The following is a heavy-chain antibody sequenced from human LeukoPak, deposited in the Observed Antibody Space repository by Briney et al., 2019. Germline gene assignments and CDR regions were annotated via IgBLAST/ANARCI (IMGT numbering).Heavy chain of an antibody. CDR3: ATLVSTRYYFDY. Sequence: SETLSLTCTVSDYSISSDYGYYWGWIRQPPVKGLEWIGNIYHSGITYYNHFNSSLKSRVTISIDTSKNQFSLRLTSVTAADTAVYFCATLVSTRYYFDYWGQGTLVTVSS. D-gene: IGHD5/OR15-5a*01. V-gene: IGHV4-38-2*02. J-gene: IGHJ4*02. CDR1: DYSISSDYGYY. CDR2: IYHSGIT.